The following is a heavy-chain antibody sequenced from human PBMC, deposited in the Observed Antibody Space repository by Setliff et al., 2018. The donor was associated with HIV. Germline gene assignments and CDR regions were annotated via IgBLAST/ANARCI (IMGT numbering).Heavy chain of an antibody. J-gene: IGHJ4*02. CDR1: GGSIRSSTYY. CDR3: ARVHEAQYGYRFDY. V-gene: IGHV4-39*01. Sequence: PSETLSLTCTVSGGSIRSSTYYWGWIRQPPGKGLEWIGSIYYSGSTYYNPSLNSRVTISVDTPKNQFSLRLSSVTAADTAIYYCARVHEAQYGYRFDYWGQGILVTVSS. CDR2: IYYSGST. D-gene: IGHD6-25*01.